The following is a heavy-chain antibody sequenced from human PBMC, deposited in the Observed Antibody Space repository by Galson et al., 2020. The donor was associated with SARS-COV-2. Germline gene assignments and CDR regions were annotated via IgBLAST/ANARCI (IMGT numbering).Heavy chain of an antibody. CDR3: ARGVEQKFFYYYYGMDV. J-gene: IGHJ6*02. CDR1: GFSFSSYW. V-gene: IGHV3-7*01. D-gene: IGHD1-26*01. Sequence: GGSLRLSCAASGFSFSSYWMSWVRQAPGKGLEWVATIKQDVSEKYYVDSVKGRFTISRDNAKNSLFLQMNSLRVEDTAVYYCARGVEQKFFYYYYGMDVWGQGTTVTVSS. CDR2: IKQDVSEK.